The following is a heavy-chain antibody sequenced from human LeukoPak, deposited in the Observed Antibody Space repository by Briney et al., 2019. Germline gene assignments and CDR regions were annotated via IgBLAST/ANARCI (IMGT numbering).Heavy chain of an antibody. CDR2: IYSGGST. Sequence: GGSLRLSCAASGFTVSSNYMSWVRQAPGKGLEWVSVIYSGGSTYYADSVKGRFTISRDNSKNTLYLQMNSLRAEDTAVYYCARSVVVPARAARVYYFDYWGQGTLVTVSS. D-gene: IGHD2-2*01. V-gene: IGHV3-66*02. CDR3: ARSVVVPARAARVYYFDY. J-gene: IGHJ4*02. CDR1: GFTVSSNY.